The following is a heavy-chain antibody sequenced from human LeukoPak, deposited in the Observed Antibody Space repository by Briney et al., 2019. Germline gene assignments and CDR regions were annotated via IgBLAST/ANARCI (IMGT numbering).Heavy chain of an antibody. J-gene: IGHJ6*02. CDR2: IQQDGREK. V-gene: IGHV3-7*01. Sequence: PGGSLRLSCAASGFTSSNYWMNWVRQAPGKGLEWVANIQQDGREKYYVDSVKGRFTISRDNAKNSLYLQMNSLRAEDTAVYYCARGRGAAVWGQGTTVTVSS. D-gene: IGHD2-15*01. CDR1: GFTSSNYW. CDR3: ARGRGAAV.